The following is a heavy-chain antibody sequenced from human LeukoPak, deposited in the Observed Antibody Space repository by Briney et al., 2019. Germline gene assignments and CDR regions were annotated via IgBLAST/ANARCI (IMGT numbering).Heavy chain of an antibody. CDR1: TFTFSSYT. V-gene: IGHV3-23*01. J-gene: IGHJ4*02. D-gene: IGHD1-26*01. Sequence: GGSLRLTCAASTFTFSSYTMTWVRQAPGKGLEWVSGISGSGGSTYCADSVRGRFTISRDNSKNMVYLQMNSLRAEDTAVYYCAKPNMGYWAIDSWGQGTLATVSS. CDR3: AKPNMGYWAIDS. CDR2: ISGSGGST.